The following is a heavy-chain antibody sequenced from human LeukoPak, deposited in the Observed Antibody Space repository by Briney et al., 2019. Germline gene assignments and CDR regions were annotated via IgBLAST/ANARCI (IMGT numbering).Heavy chain of an antibody. CDR1: GFTFSSYW. CDR2: IKQDGSEK. D-gene: IGHD3-22*01. V-gene: IGHV3-7*01. Sequence: GGSLRLSCAASGFTFSSYWMSWVRQAPGKGLEWVANIKQDGSEKYYVDSVKGRFTISRDNAKNSLYLQMNSLRAEDTAVYYCARDNTYYYDSSGYYGSFDYWGQGTLVTVSS. CDR3: ARDNTYYYDSSGYYGSFDY. J-gene: IGHJ4*02.